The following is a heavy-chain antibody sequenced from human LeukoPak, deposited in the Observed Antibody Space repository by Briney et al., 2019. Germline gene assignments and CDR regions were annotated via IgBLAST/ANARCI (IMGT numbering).Heavy chain of an antibody. CDR3: ARERRENFDY. CDR1: GFTFSRYW. CDR2: IKQVGSEK. D-gene: IGHD5-24*01. V-gene: IGHV3-7*01. J-gene: IGHJ4*02. Sequence: GGSLRLSCAASGFTFSRYWMSWVRQAPGKRLEWVANIKQVGSEKYYVDSVKGRFTISRDNVKNSVYLQMNSLRAEDTSVYYCARERRENFDYWGQGTLVTVSS.